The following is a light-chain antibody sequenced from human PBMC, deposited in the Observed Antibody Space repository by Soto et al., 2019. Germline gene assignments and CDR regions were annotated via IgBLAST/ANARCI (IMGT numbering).Light chain of an antibody. V-gene: IGKV1-5*01. CDR1: QSVSSN. J-gene: IGKJ1*01. CDR3: QQYTSYSRT. Sequence: MTQSPATLSVSPGERATLSCSASQSVSSNLAWYQQKPGKAPKLLIFDASTLERGVPSRFSGSGSGTEFTLTISTLQPDDFASYYCQQYTSYSRTFGQGTKVDIK. CDR2: DAS.